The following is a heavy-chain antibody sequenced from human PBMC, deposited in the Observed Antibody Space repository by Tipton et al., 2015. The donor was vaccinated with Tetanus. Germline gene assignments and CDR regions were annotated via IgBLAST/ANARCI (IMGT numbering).Heavy chain of an antibody. J-gene: IGHJ4*02. CDR3: ARDVYAFWSGYYNL. CDR2: IKEDGSET. V-gene: IGHV3-7*01. CDR1: GFSFSTFW. Sequence: SLRLSCEGSGFSFSTFWMTWVRQAPGKGLEGVATIKEDGSETYYVDSVKGRFTISRDNANNLVSLQLNSLRVEDSGVYFCARDVYAFWSGYYNLWGQGTLVTVSS. D-gene: IGHD3-3*01.